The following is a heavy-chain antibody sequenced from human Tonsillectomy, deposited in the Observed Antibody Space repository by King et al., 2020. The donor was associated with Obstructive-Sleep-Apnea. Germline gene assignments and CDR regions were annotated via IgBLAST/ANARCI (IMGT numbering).Heavy chain of an antibody. CDR2: IYHTGST. CDR3: ARDRDLGTPDNWNGVRSYFGMDV. D-gene: IGHD1-20*01. CDR1: GGSISTSGYY. V-gene: IGHV4-31*03. J-gene: IGHJ6*02. Sequence: VHLQESGPGLVKPSQTLSLKCTVSGGSISTSGYYWSWIRQHPEKGLEWIGYIYHTGSTHYNPSLRGRVSVMVDTPKNQFSMKLKSVTVADTAVYYCARDRDLGTPDNWNGVRSYFGMDVWGPGITVTV.